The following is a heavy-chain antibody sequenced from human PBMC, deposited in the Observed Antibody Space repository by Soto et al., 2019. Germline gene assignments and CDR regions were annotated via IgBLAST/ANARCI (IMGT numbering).Heavy chain of an antibody. V-gene: IGHV3-53*01. Sequence: GGSLRLSCAASGFTVSSNYMSWVRQAPGKGLEWVSVIYSGGSTYYADSVKGRFTISRDNSKNTLYLQMNSLRAEDTAVYYCAMTYYYDSSGYPRAQPDLDYWGRGTLVTVSS. D-gene: IGHD3-22*01. J-gene: IGHJ4*02. CDR2: IYSGGST. CDR1: GFTVSSNY. CDR3: AMTYYYDSSGYPRAQPDLDY.